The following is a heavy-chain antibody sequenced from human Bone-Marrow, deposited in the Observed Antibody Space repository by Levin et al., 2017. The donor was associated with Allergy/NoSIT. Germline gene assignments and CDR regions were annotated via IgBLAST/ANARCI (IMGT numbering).Heavy chain of an antibody. CDR2: ISSSSSYI. D-gene: IGHD2-8*01. V-gene: IGHV3-21*01. Sequence: GGSLRLSCAASGFTFSSYSMNWVRQAPGKGLEWVSSISSSSSYIYYADSVKGRFTISRDNAKNSLYLQMNSLRAEDTAVYYCARASNKYYYGMDVWGQGTTVTVSS. CDR3: ARASNKYYYGMDV. CDR1: GFTFSSYS. J-gene: IGHJ6*02.